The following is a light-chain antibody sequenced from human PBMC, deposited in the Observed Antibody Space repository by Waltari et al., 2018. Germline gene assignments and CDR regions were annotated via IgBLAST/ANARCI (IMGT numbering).Light chain of an antibody. J-gene: IGLJ3*02. Sequence: QSMLTQPPSVSGAPGQRVTVACTGSRSNIGAGYDVHWYQQLPGTAPRLIMYDNNNRPSGVPDRLSGSKSGTSAFLTITGLQAEDEAEYYCQSYDRSLNGPHWVFGGGTRLTVL. CDR3: QSYDRSLNGPHWV. CDR2: DNN. CDR1: RSNIGAGYD. V-gene: IGLV1-40*01.